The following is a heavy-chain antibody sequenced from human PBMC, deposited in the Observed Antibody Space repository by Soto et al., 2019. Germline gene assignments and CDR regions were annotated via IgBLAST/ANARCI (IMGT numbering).Heavy chain of an antibody. D-gene: IGHD6-6*01. V-gene: IGHV4-59*08. J-gene: IGHJ5*02. CDR1: GGSISGYY. CDR3: ARHSNSYRKSLDS. Sequence: QLQLQESGPGLVKPSETLSLTCPVSGGSISGYYWSWLRQPPGKGLEWIAFIHYTGSSNSNPSLKSRVRRSVDPSKTQFSRKFSSVNYADTAGYYCARHSNSYRKSLDSWGQGTLVTVSS. CDR2: IHYTGSS.